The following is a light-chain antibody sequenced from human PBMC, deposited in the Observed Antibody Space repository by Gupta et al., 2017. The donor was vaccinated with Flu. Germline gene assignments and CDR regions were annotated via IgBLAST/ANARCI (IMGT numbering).Light chain of an antibody. V-gene: IGKV4-1*01. CDR1: QSVLYSTNNKNY. CDR3: QQYYSTPPT. CDR2: WAS. Sequence: TCKSSQSVLYSTNNKNYLAWYQQKSGQPPKLLIYWASTRESGVLDRFSGSGSGTDFTPTISSLQAEDVAVYYCQQYYSTPPTFGQGTKLEIK. J-gene: IGKJ2*01.